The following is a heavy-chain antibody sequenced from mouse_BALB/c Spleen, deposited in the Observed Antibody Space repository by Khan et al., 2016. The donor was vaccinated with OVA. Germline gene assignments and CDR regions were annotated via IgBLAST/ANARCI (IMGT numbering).Heavy chain of an antibody. J-gene: IGHJ2*01. CDR2: IWAGGST. CDR1: GFSLTSHG. Sequence: QVHVKQSGPGLVAPSQSLSITCTVSGFSLTSHGVHWVRQPPGKGLEWLGVIWAGGSTNYNSALMSRLSISKDSSKSQVFLKVNSLQTDYTAIYYCAIKREPDYFDYWGQGTTLIVSS. V-gene: IGHV2-9*02. CDR3: AIKREPDYFDY. D-gene: IGHD1-3*01.